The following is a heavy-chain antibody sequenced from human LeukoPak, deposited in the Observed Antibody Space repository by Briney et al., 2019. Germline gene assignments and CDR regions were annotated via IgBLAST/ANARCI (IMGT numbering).Heavy chain of an antibody. Sequence: GGSLRLSCAASGFTFSSYNMQWVRQAPGKGLEWVSSISSSSSYIYYADSVKGRFTISRDNAKNSLYLQMNSLRAEDTAVYYCARNYDFWSGYSTYYFDYWGQGTLVTVSS. CDR1: GFTFSSYN. CDR3: ARNYDFWSGYSTYYFDY. CDR2: ISSSSSYI. D-gene: IGHD3-3*01. J-gene: IGHJ4*02. V-gene: IGHV3-21*01.